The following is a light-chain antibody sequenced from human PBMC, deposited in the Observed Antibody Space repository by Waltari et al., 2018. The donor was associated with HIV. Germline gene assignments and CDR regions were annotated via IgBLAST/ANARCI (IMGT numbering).Light chain of an antibody. Sequence: QSVLTQPPSASGTPGQRVTISCSGSNSNIGSNTVSWYQQLPRTAPKLLIYSDDQRPSGFPDRFSGSKSGTSASLAISGLQSEDEADYYCAVWDDGLNGPEFGGGTKLTVL. CDR2: SDD. J-gene: IGLJ3*02. CDR1: NSNIGSNT. V-gene: IGLV1-44*01. CDR3: AVWDDGLNGPE.